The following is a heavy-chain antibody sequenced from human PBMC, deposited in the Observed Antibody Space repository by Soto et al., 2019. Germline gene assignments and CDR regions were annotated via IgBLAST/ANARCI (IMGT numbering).Heavy chain of an antibody. Sequence: QPGGSLRLSCAASGFTFSSYSMSWVRQAPGKGLEWVSGFRSGGDDDTTYYADSVRGRFTISRDNSKNTLFLQMNSLRAEDTAIYYCAKKVNSGSGSQFFDYWGQGTLVTSPQ. CDR2: FRSGGDDDTT. CDR3: AKKVNSGSGSQFFDY. J-gene: IGHJ4*02. CDR1: GFTFSSYS. D-gene: IGHD3-10*01. V-gene: IGHV3-23*01.